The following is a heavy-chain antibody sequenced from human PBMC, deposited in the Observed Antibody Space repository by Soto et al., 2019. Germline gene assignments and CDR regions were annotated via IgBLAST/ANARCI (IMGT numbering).Heavy chain of an antibody. CDR2: IIPIFGTA. CDR3: ARCPGIAVYWFDP. CDR1: GGTFSSYA. J-gene: IGHJ5*02. V-gene: IGHV1-69*13. Sequence: SVKVSCKASGGTFSSYAISWVRQAPGQGLEWMGGIIPIFGTANYAQKFQGRVTITADESTSTAYMELSSLRSEDTAVYYCARCPGIAVYWFDPWGQGTLVTVSS. D-gene: IGHD6-19*01.